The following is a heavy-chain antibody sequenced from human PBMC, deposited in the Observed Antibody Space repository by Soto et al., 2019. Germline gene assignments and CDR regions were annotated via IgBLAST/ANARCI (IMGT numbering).Heavy chain of an antibody. CDR2: ISSSSSTI. CDR1: GFTFSSYS. V-gene: IGHV3-48*02. CDR3: ARDELPAAMQEKPSPFDY. J-gene: IGHJ4*02. Sequence: EVQLVESGGGLVQPGGSLRLSCAASGFTFSSYSMNWVRQAPGKGLEWVSYISSSSSTIYYADSVKGRFTISRDNAKNSLYLQMNSLRDEDTAVYYCARDELPAAMQEKPSPFDYWGQGTLVTVSS. D-gene: IGHD2-2*01.